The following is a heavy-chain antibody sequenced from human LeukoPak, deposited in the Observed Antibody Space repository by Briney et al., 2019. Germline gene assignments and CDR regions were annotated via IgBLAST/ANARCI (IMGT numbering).Heavy chain of an antibody. CDR3: ARVEMATIARWDYYYYMDV. D-gene: IGHD5-24*01. J-gene: IGHJ6*03. Sequence: SETLSLTRTLSGGSISSYYWSWIRQPAGKGLEWVGYIYYSGSTNYNPSLKSRVTISVDTSKNQFSLKLSSVAAADTAVYYCARVEMATIARWDYYYYMDVWGKGTTVTVCS. CDR1: GGSISSYY. V-gene: IGHV4-59*01. CDR2: IYYSGST.